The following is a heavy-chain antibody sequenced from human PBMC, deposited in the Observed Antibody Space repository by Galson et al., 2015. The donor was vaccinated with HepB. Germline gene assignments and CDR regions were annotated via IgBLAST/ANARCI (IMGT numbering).Heavy chain of an antibody. CDR3: AKDASTYYYDDSGAYSGLSNMDV. CDR1: GFTFSRYG. Sequence: SLRLSCAVSGFTFSRYGMYWVRQAPGKGLEWVAVISYDGSIKYYGESVKGRFTVSRDNFKNILFLRMNSLRAEDTAMYYCAKDASTYYYDDSGAYSGLSNMDVWGQGTTVAVSS. D-gene: IGHD3-22*01. V-gene: IGHV3-30*18. J-gene: IGHJ6*02. CDR2: ISYDGSIK.